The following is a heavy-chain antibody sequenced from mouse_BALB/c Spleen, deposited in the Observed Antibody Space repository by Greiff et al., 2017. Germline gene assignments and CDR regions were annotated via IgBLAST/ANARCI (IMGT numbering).Heavy chain of an antibody. CDR3: ARVGGYYGSSYVWFAY. V-gene: IGHV3-2*02. CDR2: ISYSGST. Sequence: EVKLQESGPGLVKPSQSLSLTCTVTGYSITSDYAWNWIRQFPGNKLEWMGYISYSGSTSYNPSLKSRISITRDTSKNQFFLQLNSVTTEDTATYYCARVGGYYGSSYVWFAYWGQGTLVTVSA. D-gene: IGHD1-1*01. CDR1: GYSITSDYA. J-gene: IGHJ3*01.